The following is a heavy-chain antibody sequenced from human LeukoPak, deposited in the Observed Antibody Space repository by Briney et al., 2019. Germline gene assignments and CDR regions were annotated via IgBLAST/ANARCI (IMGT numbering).Heavy chain of an antibody. CDR3: VRGFVGSGFDY. Sequence: GGSLRPSCAASGFTFSDHYMDWVRQAPGKGLEWVGRTRNKAETYTTEYAASVKGRFTISRDDSKNSLYLQMNSLKTDDTAVYYCVRGFVGSGFDYWGQGTLVTVSS. V-gene: IGHV3-72*01. CDR1: GFTFSDHY. J-gene: IGHJ4*02. D-gene: IGHD2-15*01. CDR2: TRNKAETYTT.